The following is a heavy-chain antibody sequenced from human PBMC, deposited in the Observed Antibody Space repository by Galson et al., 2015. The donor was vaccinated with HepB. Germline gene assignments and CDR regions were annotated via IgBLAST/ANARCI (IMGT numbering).Heavy chain of an antibody. CDR1: GYTFTSYA. V-gene: IGHV7-4-1*02. CDR2: INTNTGNP. D-gene: IGHD3-22*01. J-gene: IGHJ4*02. Sequence: SVKVSCKASGYTFTSYAMNWVRQAPGQGLEWMGWINTNTGNPTYAQGFTGRFVFSLDTSVGTAYLQISSLKAEDTAVYYCARVVHYYDSSGTSNIFDYWGQGTLVTVSS. CDR3: ARVVHYYDSSGTSNIFDY.